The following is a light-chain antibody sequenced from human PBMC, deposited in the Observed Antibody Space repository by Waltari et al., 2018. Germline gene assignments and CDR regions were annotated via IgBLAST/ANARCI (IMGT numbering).Light chain of an antibody. Sequence: IVLTQSPGTQSLSPGERVTLSCRASQTVTTNYLAWYQQKPGQAPRLLIYDAFRRAAGIPDRFSGSGSGTDFTLTISRLEPEDFAGYYCQHYGSSPRLTFGGGTKVEIK. CDR2: DAF. CDR3: QHYGSSPRLT. J-gene: IGKJ4*01. CDR1: QTVTTNY. V-gene: IGKV3-20*01.